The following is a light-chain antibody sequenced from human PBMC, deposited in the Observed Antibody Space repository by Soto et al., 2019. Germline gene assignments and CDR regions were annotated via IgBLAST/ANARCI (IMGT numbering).Light chain of an antibody. CDR1: QSISTY. Sequence: DIQMTQSPSSLSASVGDGVTITCRASQSISTYLNWYQQKPGKAPKLLIYAASSLQSGVPSRFSGGGSDTAFTLTISSLQPEDFATYYCQQSSTIPLTFGPGTTVEIK. CDR2: AAS. V-gene: IGKV1-39*01. CDR3: QQSSTIPLT. J-gene: IGKJ3*01.